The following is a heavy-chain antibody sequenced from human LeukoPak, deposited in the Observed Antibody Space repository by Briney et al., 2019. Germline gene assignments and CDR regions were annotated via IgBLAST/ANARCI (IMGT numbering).Heavy chain of an antibody. CDR1: GYTFVTYG. CDR2: ISPYNGRT. CDR3: ARGGGGSPWSDY. J-gene: IGHJ4*02. D-gene: IGHD1-26*01. Sequence: ASVKVACKASGYTFVTYGINWIRQAPGQGLEWMAWISPYNGRTDYAPKFQDRVTLTTDTSTATVFMELRDLTSDDTAQYYCARGGGGSPWSDYWGQGTLVTVSS. V-gene: IGHV1-18*01.